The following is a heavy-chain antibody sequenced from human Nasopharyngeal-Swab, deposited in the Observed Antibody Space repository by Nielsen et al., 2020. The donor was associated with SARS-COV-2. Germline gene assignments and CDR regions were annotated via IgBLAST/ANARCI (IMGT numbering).Heavy chain of an antibody. J-gene: IGHJ3*02. CDR3: ARVSFRGDYGDAFDI. D-gene: IGHD3-10*01. Sequence: SVKVSCKASGYTFTGYYMLWVRQAPGQGLEWMGRINPNSGGTNYAQKFQGRVTMTRDKSISTAYMELSRLRSDDTAVYYRARVSFRGDYGDAFDIWGQGTMVTVSS. CDR1: GYTFTGYY. CDR2: INPNSGGT. V-gene: IGHV1-2*06.